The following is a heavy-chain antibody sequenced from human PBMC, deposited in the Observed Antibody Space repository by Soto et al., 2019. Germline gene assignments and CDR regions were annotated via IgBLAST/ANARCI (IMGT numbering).Heavy chain of an antibody. D-gene: IGHD6-13*01. V-gene: IGHV4-39*01. CDR2: IYYSGST. J-gene: IGHJ5*02. CDR1: GGAISSSSYY. Sequence: SETLSLTCTFSGGAISSSSYYWGCIRQPPGKGLEWIGSIYYSGSTYYNPSLKSRVTISVDTSKNQFSLKLSSVTAADTAVYYCARREAAGTYNWFDPWGQGTLVTVSS. CDR3: ARREAAGTYNWFDP.